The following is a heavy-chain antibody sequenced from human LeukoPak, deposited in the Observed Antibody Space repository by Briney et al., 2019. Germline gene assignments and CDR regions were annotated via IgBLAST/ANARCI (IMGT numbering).Heavy chain of an antibody. Sequence: PGGSLRLSCAASGFTFSSYAMSWVRQAPGKGLEWVSAISGSGGSTYYADSVKGRFTISRDNSKNTLYLQMNSLRAEDTAVYYCATRIDLYYDSSADYWGQGTLVTVSS. D-gene: IGHD3-22*01. CDR1: GFTFSSYA. J-gene: IGHJ4*02. V-gene: IGHV3-23*01. CDR2: ISGSGGST. CDR3: ATRIDLYYDSSADY.